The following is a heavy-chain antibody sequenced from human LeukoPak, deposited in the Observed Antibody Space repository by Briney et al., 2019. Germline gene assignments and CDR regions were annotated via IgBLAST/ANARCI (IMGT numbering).Heavy chain of an antibody. CDR1: WFLFFPFA. CDR3: AKDYVSGDGYWDFDY. D-gene: IGHD5-24*01. J-gene: IGHJ4*02. Sequence: PGGSPGLSLAAPWFLFFPFATSWGRQGPGEGVGGGAGIASGDDRFYADSVKGRFSISRDNSKNTVDLQMNSLRVEDTAVYYCAKDYVSGDGYWDFDYWGQGTLVTVSS. V-gene: IGHV3-23*01. CDR2: IASGDDR.